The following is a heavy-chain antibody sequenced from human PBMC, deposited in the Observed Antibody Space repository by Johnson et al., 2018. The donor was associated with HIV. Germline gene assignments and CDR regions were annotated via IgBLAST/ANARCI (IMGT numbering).Heavy chain of an antibody. CDR1: GFTLSDYY. J-gene: IGHJ3*01. CDR3: ARDRARDAFDV. CDR2: IYSGGTT. V-gene: IGHV3-66*02. Sequence: VQLVESGGGLVKPGGSLRLSCAASGFTLSDYYMRWVRQAPWKGLEWVSLIYSGGTTNYADSVKGRFTISSDTSQNTVFLQMNSLRAEDTAVYYCARDRARDAFDVWGQGTMVTVSS.